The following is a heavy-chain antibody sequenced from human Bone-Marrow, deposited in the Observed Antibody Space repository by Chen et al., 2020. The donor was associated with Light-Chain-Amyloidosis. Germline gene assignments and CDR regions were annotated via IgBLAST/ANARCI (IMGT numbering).Heavy chain of an antibody. J-gene: IGHJ4*02. Sequence: EVQLEQSGPAVKKHGESLKISCKGSGYTFPNYWIGWVRQMPGKGLEWMGVIYPDDADARYSPSFEGQVTISADKPITTAYLQWRSLKASDTAMYYCARRRDGYNFDYWGQGTLVTVSS. CDR1: GYTFPNYW. CDR3: ARRRDGYNFDY. D-gene: IGHD5-12*01. V-gene: IGHV5-51*01. CDR2: IYPDDADA.